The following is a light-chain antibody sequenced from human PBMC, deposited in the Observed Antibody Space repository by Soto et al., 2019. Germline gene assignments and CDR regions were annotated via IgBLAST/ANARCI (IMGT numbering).Light chain of an antibody. CDR3: QQSDTTPLT. V-gene: IGKV1-39*01. CDR1: QSIRGAY. Sequence: DILLTQSPSSLSGFVGDTVIITCRASQSIRGAYVNWFQQQPGKAPPLLMYGTSKLQPGVPSRFSGAGSGTEFALTITGLQPEDLGTYYCQQSDTTPLTFGGGTRV. CDR2: GTS. J-gene: IGKJ4*01.